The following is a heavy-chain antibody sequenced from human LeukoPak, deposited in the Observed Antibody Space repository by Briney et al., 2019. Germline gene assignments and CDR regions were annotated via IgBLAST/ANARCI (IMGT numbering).Heavy chain of an antibody. V-gene: IGHV3-30*02. D-gene: IGHD3-16*01. CDR1: GFTFSSNG. Sequence: GGSLRLSCVASGFTFSSNGMHWVRQAPGKGLEWVTFIQYDGSKKYYADSVKGRSTISRDNSKNTLYLEMNSLRAEDTAVYYCAKDWGEYFDYVWGSFTSFDSWGQGTLVTVSS. J-gene: IGHJ4*02. CDR3: AKDWGEYFDYVWGSFTSFDS. CDR2: IQYDGSKK.